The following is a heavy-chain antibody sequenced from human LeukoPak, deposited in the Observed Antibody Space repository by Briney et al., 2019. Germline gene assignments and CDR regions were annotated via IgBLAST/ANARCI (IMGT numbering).Heavy chain of an antibody. CDR2: IWYDGSNK. D-gene: IGHD3-22*01. CDR1: GFTSNNYG. Sequence: PGRSLRLSCAASGFTSNNYGMHWVRQAPGKGLEWVAAIWYDGSNKYYADSVKGRFTISRDNSKNTLYLQMNSLRAEDTALYYCARGQEYYYDSSAYSKFDYWGQGTLVTVSS. CDR3: ARGQEYYYDSSAYSKFDY. J-gene: IGHJ4*02. V-gene: IGHV3-33*01.